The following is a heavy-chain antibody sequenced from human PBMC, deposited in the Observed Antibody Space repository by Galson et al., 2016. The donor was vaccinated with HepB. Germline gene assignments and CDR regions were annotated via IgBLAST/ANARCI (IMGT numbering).Heavy chain of an antibody. Sequence: TLSLTCTVSGGSISSGDYYWSWIRQHPGKGLEWIGYIYYSGSTYYNSSLKSRVTISVDTSKNQFSLNLSSVTAADTAVYYCARVTSFSYYGSGSQYYFYFWGQGTLVTVSS. J-gene: IGHJ4*02. CDR2: IYYSGST. V-gene: IGHV4-31*03. CDR3: ARVTSFSYYGSGSQYYFYF. D-gene: IGHD3-10*01. CDR1: GGSISSGDYY.